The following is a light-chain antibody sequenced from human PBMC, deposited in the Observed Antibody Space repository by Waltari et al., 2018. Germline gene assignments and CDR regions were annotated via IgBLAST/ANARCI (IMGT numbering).Light chain of an antibody. CDR2: GNS. CDR1: SDNVGSYA. Sequence: QSALTQEASESGTVGQKVTLSCTGNSDNVGSYAVGWYQQISPGAPKTVMLGNSLPSGIPDRFSAAKSGTTASLTISGLQPEDEADYYCSTWDYRLGGWVFGGGTKLTVL. J-gene: IGLJ3*02. CDR3: STWDYRLGGWV. V-gene: IGLV1-44*01.